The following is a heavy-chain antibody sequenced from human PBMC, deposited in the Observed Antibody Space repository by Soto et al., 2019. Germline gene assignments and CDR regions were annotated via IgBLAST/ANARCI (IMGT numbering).Heavy chain of an antibody. CDR1: GFTFSSYG. CDR2: ISYDGSNK. J-gene: IGHJ4*02. V-gene: IGHV3-30*18. Sequence: XXSLRLSCAASGFTFSSYGMHWVRQAPGKGLEWGAVISYDGSNKYYADSVKGRFTISRDNSKNTLYLQMNSLRAEDTAVYYCAKDLEKIVVVYYFDYWGQGTLVTVSS. CDR3: AKDLEKIVVVYYFDY. D-gene: IGHD3-22*01.